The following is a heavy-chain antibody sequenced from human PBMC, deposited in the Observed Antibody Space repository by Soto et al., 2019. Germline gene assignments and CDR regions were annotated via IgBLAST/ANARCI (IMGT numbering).Heavy chain of an antibody. CDR3: AHLSMIVVVISSYDAFDI. V-gene: IGHV3-23*01. Sequence: GGSLRLSCAASGFTFSSYAMSWVRQAPGKGLEWVSAISGSGGSTYYADSVKGRFTISRDNSKNTLYLQMNSLRAEDTAVYYCAHLSMIVVVISSYDAFDIWGQGTMVTVSS. J-gene: IGHJ3*02. D-gene: IGHD3-22*01. CDR2: ISGSGGST. CDR1: GFTFSSYA.